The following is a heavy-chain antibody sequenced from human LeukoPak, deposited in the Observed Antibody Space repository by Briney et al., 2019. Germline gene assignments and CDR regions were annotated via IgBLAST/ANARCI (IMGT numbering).Heavy chain of an antibody. CDR3: ARGIRQQLVRTPGWFDP. V-gene: IGHV4-34*01. D-gene: IGHD6-13*01. J-gene: IGHJ5*02. Sequence: SETLSLTCAVYGGSFSGYYWSWIRQPPGKGLEWIGEINHSGSTNYNPSLKSRVTISVDTSKNQFSLKLSSVTAADTAVYYCARGIRQQLVRTPGWFDPWGQGTLVTVSS. CDR2: INHSGST. CDR1: GGSFSGYY.